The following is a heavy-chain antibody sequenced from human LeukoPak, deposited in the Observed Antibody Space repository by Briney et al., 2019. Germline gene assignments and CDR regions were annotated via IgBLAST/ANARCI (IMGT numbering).Heavy chain of an antibody. D-gene: IGHD3-10*01. Sequence: ASVKVSCKASGYTFTSYDINWVRQATGQGLEWMGWMNPNSGDTGYVQKFQGRVTMTRDTSISTAYMELGSLRSEDTAVYYCARGGFGSGSYSDYWGQGTLVTVSS. V-gene: IGHV1-8*01. CDR1: GYTFTSYD. CDR3: ARGGFGSGSYSDY. CDR2: MNPNSGDT. J-gene: IGHJ4*02.